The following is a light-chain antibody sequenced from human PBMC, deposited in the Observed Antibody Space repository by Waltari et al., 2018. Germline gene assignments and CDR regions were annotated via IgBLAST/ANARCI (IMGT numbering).Light chain of an antibody. CDR1: TPNIGAHYD. Sequence: QSVLTQPPSVSGAPGQRVTISCTGSTPNIGAHYDVQWYQQVPGTAPKLLIYANNTRPSGVPDRFSGSRSGTSASLAITGLQAEDEADYYCQSYDNSLRGVFGGGTKLTVL. V-gene: IGLV1-40*01. CDR3: QSYDNSLRGV. J-gene: IGLJ3*02. CDR2: ANN.